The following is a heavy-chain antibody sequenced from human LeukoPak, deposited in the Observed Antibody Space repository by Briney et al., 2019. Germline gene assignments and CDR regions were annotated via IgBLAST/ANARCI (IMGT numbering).Heavy chain of an antibody. CDR3: ARDLEGLAALMAFDI. Sequence: PGGSLRLSCAASGFTFDDYGMSWVRQAPGKGLEWVSGINWNGGSTGYADSVKGRFTISRDNAKNSLYLQMNSLRAEDTALYHCARDLEGLAALMAFDIWGQGTMVTVSS. V-gene: IGHV3-20*01. CDR2: INWNGGST. D-gene: IGHD6-6*01. J-gene: IGHJ3*02. CDR1: GFTFDDYG.